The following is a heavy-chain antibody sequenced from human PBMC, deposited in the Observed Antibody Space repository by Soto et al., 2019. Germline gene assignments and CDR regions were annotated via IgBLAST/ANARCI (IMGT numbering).Heavy chain of an antibody. Sequence: LSLTCADYGGSFIVYYWSWIRQPPGKGLEWIGEINHSGSTNYNPSLKSRVTISVDTSKNQFSLKLSSVTAADTAVYYCARARIAAAPYYYYYYGMDVWGQGTTVTVSS. D-gene: IGHD6-13*01. CDR1: GGSFIVYY. CDR3: ARARIAAAPYYYYYYGMDV. V-gene: IGHV4-34*01. CDR2: INHSGST. J-gene: IGHJ6*02.